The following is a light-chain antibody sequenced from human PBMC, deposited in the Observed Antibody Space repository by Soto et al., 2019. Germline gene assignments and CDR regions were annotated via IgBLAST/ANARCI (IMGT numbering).Light chain of an antibody. V-gene: IGKV1-5*01. CDR2: DAS. J-gene: IGKJ2*01. CDR1: QSISSW. CDR3: QQYNSYKYT. Sequence: DIQMTQSPSTLSASVGDRVTITCRASQSISSWLAWYQQKPGKAPKLLIYDASSLESGVPSRFSGSGSGTEFTITISSLQPDDFATYSCQQYNSYKYTFGPGTKLEIK.